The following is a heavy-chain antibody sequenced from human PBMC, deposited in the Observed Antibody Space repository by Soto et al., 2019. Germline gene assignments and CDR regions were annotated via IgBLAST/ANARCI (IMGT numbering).Heavy chain of an antibody. J-gene: IGHJ5*02. Sequence: SETLSLTCTGSGGSISSYYWSWIRQPPGKGLEWIGYIYYSGTTSYNPSLKSRVTISIDTSKNQFSLRLSSVTAADTAVYYCAREVQYWFDPWGQGTLVTVSS. CDR1: GGSISSYY. CDR2: IYYSGTT. D-gene: IGHD1-1*01. V-gene: IGHV4-59*01. CDR3: AREVQYWFDP.